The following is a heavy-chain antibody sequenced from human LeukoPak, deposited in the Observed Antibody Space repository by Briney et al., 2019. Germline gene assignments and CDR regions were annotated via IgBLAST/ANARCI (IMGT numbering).Heavy chain of an antibody. J-gene: IGHJ5*02. Sequence: SETLSLTCAVYGGSFSGYYWSWIRQPAGKGLEWIGRIYTSGSTNYNPSLKSRVTMSVDTSKNQFSLKLSSVTAADTAVYYCARGPLVRAAVPYNWFDPWGQGTLVTVSS. CDR2: IYTSGST. CDR1: GGSFSGYY. D-gene: IGHD6-13*01. CDR3: ARGPLVRAAVPYNWFDP. V-gene: IGHV4-59*10.